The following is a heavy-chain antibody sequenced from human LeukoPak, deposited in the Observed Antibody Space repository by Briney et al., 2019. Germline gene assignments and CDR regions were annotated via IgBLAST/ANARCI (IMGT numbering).Heavy chain of an antibody. CDR2: IDYSGST. J-gene: IGHJ5*02. Sequence: SETLSLTCTVSGGSISSGSYYWSWIRQPPGKGLEWIGYIDYSGSTYYNPSLKSRITMSVDTSKNQFSLKLSSVTAADTAMYYCAREEWFDPWGQGILVTVSS. CDR1: GGSISSGSYY. CDR3: AREEWFDP. V-gene: IGHV4-30-4*01.